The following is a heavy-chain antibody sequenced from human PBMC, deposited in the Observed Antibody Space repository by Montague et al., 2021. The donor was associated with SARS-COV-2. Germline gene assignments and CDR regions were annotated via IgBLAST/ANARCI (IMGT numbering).Heavy chain of an antibody. CDR2: IYYSGST. Sequence: SETLSLTCTVSGGSISSSSYYWGWIRQPPGKGLEWIGSIYYSGSTYYNPSLKSRVTISVDTSKNQFSLKLSSVTAADTAVYHCARREDYYGSGSYPNWGQGTLVTVSS. CDR1: GGSISSSSYY. D-gene: IGHD3-10*01. J-gene: IGHJ4*02. V-gene: IGHV4-39*01. CDR3: ARREDYYGSGSYPN.